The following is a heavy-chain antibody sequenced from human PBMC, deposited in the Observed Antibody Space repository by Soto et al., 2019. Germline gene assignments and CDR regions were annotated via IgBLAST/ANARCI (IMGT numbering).Heavy chain of an antibody. CDR1: GFTFSSYW. D-gene: IGHD3-10*01. CDR3: ARADVLPYYYYYGMDV. J-gene: IGHJ6*02. V-gene: IGHV3-74*01. CDR2: INSDGSST. Sequence: GGSLRLSCAASGFTFSSYWMHWVRQAPGKGLVWVSRINSDGSSTSYADSVKGRFTISRDNAKNTLYLQMNSLRAKDTAVYYCARADVLPYYYYYGMDVWGQGTTVTVSS.